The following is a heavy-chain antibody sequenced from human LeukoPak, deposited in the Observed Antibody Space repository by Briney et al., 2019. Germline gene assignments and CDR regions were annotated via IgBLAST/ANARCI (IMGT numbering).Heavy chain of an antibody. J-gene: IGHJ4*02. Sequence: PGGSLRVSCTASGFTFGDYAMSWFRQAPGNGLEWVGFIRSKAYGGTTEYAASVKGRFTISRDDSKSIAYLQMNSLKTEDTAVYYCTHFTVTRYYFDYWGQGTLVTVSS. CDR2: IRSKAYGGTT. CDR1: GFTFGDYA. V-gene: IGHV3-49*03. D-gene: IGHD4-17*01. CDR3: THFTVTRYYFDY.